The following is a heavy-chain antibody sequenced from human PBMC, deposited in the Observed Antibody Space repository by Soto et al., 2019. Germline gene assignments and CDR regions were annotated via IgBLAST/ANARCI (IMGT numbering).Heavy chain of an antibody. CDR1: GFTFSTYD. J-gene: IGHJ4*02. CDR2: ISGIGGDYN. V-gene: IGHV3-23*01. CDR3: DPLCRDCSTTFAS. D-gene: IGHD2-2*01. Sequence: EVQLLESGGGLVQPGGSLRLSCAASGFTFSTYDMSWVRQAPRKGLEWVAAISGIGGDYNYYADSVKGRFTISRDNSKNKLYLQLNSRRAEATAVYYYDPLCRDCSTTFASWGQGTLVTVSS.